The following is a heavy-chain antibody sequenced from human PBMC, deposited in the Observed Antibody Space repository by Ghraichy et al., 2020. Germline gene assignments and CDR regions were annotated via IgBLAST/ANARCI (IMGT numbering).Heavy chain of an antibody. D-gene: IGHD4-17*01. CDR2: ISGSGGSGGST. CDR3: ASHLSGDPDY. V-gene: IGHV3-23*01. J-gene: IGHJ4*02. CDR1: GFTFSNYA. Sequence: GGSLRLSCAASGFTFSNYAMTWVRQAPGKGLEWVSAISGSGGSGGSTYYADSVKGRFTISRDNSKNTLYLQMNSLRAEDTAVYYCASHLSGDPDYWGQGTLVTLSS.